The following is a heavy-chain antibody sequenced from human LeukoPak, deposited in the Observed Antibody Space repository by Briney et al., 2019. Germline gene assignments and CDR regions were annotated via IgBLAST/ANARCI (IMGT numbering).Heavy chain of an antibody. J-gene: IGHJ4*02. CDR3: STRGD. Sequence: PSETLSLTCAVYGGSFSTYYWSWVRQPPGKGLEWIGEINHSGSTNYNPSLKSRVTISANTSKRQFSLKLTSVTAADTAVYYCSTRGDWGQGTLVTVSS. CDR1: GGSFSTYY. CDR2: INHSGST. V-gene: IGHV4-34*01.